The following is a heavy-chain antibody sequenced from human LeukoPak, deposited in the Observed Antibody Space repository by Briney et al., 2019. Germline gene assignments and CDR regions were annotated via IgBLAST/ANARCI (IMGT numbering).Heavy chain of an antibody. V-gene: IGHV4-38-2*01. D-gene: IGHD3-16*02. CDR3: ARVGYVWGSYRYTFDY. Sequence: SETLSLTCAISGYSISSGYYWGWIRQPPGKGLEWIGSIYHSGSTYYNPSLKSRVTISVDTSKNQFSLKLSSVTAADTAVYYCARVGYVWGSYRYTFDYWGQGTLATVSS. CDR2: IYHSGST. J-gene: IGHJ4*02. CDR1: GYSISSGYY.